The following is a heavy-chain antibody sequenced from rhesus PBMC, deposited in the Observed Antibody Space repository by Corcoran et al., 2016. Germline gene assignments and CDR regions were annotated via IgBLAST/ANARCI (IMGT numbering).Heavy chain of an antibody. Sequence: QLQLQESGPGLVKPSETLSVTCAVSGGSISSSYWSWIRQAPGKGLEWIGYIYGSGSSTNYNPSLKSRFTLSVDTSKNQLSLKLGSVTTADTAVYYCAREGRRYSNYFDYWGQGVLVTVSS. CDR1: GGSISSSY. D-gene: IGHD5-24*01. V-gene: IGHV4-169*02. CDR3: AREGRRYSNYFDY. J-gene: IGHJ4*01. CDR2: IYGSGSST.